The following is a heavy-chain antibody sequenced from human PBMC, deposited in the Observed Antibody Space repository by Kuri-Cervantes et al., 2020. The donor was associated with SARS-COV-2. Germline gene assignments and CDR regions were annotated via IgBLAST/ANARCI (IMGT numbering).Heavy chain of an antibody. CDR2: IYYSGST. J-gene: IGHJ6*02. CDR1: GGSISSSNW. D-gene: IGHD6-19*01. V-gene: IGHV4-4*02. CDR3: ARGLDPGYGSGWSPYFYGIDV. Sequence: GSLRLSCAVSGGSISSSNWWSWVRRPPGKGLEWIGSIYYSGSTNYNPSLKSRVTISVDTSKNQISLRLNSVTAADTAVYYCARGLDPGYGSGWSPYFYGIDVWARGTAVTVSS.